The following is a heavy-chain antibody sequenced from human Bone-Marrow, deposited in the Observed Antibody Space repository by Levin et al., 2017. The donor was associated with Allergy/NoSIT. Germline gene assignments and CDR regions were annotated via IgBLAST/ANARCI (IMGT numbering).Heavy chain of an antibody. J-gene: IGHJ4*02. CDR3: AKDFGVWGSYPIDY. V-gene: IGHV3-30*18. Sequence: GGSLRLSCAASGFTFSSYGMHWVRQAPGKGLEWVAVISYDGSNKYYADSVKGRFTISRDNSKNTLYLQMNSLRAEDTGVYYCAKDFGVWGSYPIDYWGQGTLVTVSS. CDR2: ISYDGSNK. CDR1: GFTFSSYG. D-gene: IGHD3-16*02.